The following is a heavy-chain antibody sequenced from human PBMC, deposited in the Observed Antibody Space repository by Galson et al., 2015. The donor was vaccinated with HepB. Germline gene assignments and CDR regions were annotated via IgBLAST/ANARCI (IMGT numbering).Heavy chain of an antibody. J-gene: IGHJ4*02. D-gene: IGHD6-19*01. V-gene: IGHV3-30-3*01. CDR1: GFSFSNYG. CDR3: ARGDPYSSGWHPIDY. Sequence: SLRLSCAASGFSFSNYGMHWVRQAPGKGLEWVTFISYDGSSKYYTDFVKGRFTISRDNSRNTLYLQMNSLRTEDTAVYYCARGDPYSSGWHPIDYWGQGTLVTVSS. CDR2: ISYDGSSK.